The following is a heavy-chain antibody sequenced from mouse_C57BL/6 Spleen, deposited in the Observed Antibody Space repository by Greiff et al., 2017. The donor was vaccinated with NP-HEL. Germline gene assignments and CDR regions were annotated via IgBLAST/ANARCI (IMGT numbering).Heavy chain of an antibody. D-gene: IGHD2-4*01. J-gene: IGHJ3*01. V-gene: IGHV14-4*01. CDR2: IDPENGDT. CDR1: GFNIKDDY. Sequence: VQLQQSGAELVRPGASVKLSCTASGFNIKDDYMHWVKQRPEQGLEWIGWIDPENGDTEYASKFQGKATITADTSSNTAYLQLSSLTSEDTAVYYCTPYDYTTFAYWGQGTLVTVSA. CDR3: TPYDYTTFAY.